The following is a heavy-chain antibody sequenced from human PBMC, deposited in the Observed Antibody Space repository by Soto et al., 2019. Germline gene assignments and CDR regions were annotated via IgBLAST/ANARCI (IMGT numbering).Heavy chain of an antibody. CDR1: GGSISSYY. D-gene: IGHD6-19*01. Sequence: SETLSLTCTVCGGSISSYYWSWIRQPAGKGLEWIGRIYTSGSTNYNPSLKSRVTMSVDTSKNQFSLKLSSVTAADTAVYYCARVEAVAAPPDYWGQGTLVTVSS. J-gene: IGHJ4*02. CDR3: ARVEAVAAPPDY. CDR2: IYTSGST. V-gene: IGHV4-4*07.